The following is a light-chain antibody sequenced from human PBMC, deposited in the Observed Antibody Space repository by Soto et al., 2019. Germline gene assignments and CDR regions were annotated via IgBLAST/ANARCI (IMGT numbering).Light chain of an antibody. CDR2: GAS. V-gene: IGKV3-20*01. Sequence: EIVLTQSPGTLSLSPGERATLSCRASQSVSSSYLAWYQQKPGQATRLLIYGASSRATGIPDRFSTSGSGTDFTLTMSRLEPDDFAMYYCQQYGSSLFTFGPGTTVDIK. CDR1: QSVSSSY. J-gene: IGKJ3*01. CDR3: QQYGSSLFT.